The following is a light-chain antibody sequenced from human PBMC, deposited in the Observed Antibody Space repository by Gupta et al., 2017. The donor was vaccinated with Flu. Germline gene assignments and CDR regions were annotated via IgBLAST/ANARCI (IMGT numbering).Light chain of an antibody. J-gene: IGLJ3*02. V-gene: IGLV1-40*01. CDR3: QSYDSSLSGFWV. CDR1: SSKVGAPYD. Sequence: TISCTGSSSKVGAPYDINWYQQLPGTAPKLLIYGDSNRPSGVPDRFSGSKSGTSASLAITGLQAEDEADYYCQSYDSSLSGFWVFGGGTKLTGL. CDR2: GDS.